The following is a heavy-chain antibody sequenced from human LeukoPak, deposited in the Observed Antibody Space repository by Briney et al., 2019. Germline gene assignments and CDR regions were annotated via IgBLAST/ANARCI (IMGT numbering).Heavy chain of an antibody. J-gene: IGHJ4*02. CDR1: GGSISSYY. D-gene: IGHD3-9*01. Sequence: PSETLSLTCTVSGGSISSYYWSWIRQPPGKGLEWIGYIYYSGSTNYNPSLKSRVTMSLDPSKNQFSLKLSSVTAADTAAYYCARRITAYHDILTGWQSGYFDYWGQGTLVTVSS. CDR3: ARRITAYHDILTGWQSGYFDY. CDR2: IYYSGST. V-gene: IGHV4-59*08.